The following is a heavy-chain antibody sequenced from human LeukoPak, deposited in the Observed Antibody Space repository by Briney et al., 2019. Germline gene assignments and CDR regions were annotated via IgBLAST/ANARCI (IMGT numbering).Heavy chain of an antibody. CDR2: ICYSGST. CDR3: AKVRLGSGWPDDAFDI. J-gene: IGHJ3*02. Sequence: SETLSLTCTVSGGSISSYYWSWIRQPPGKGLEWIGYICYSGSTNYNPSLKSRVTISVDTSKNQFSLKLSSVTAADTAVYYCAKVRLGSGWPDDAFDIWGQGTMVTVSS. CDR1: GGSISSYY. D-gene: IGHD6-19*01. V-gene: IGHV4-59*01.